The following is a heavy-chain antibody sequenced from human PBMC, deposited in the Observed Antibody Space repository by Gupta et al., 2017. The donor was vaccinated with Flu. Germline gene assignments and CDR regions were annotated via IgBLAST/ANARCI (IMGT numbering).Heavy chain of an antibody. CDR3: AKESGGHSEIVD. V-gene: IGHV3-30*18. J-gene: IGHJ4*02. CDR2: RSYDRSDQ. Sequence: AASGLSFSGYGVHWVCVAPGKGLGWGAGRSYDRSDQYYVHAVKGRFTISRDYSNNTLYLQMNSLRAEDTAVYYCAKESGGHSEIVDWGQGTPVTVSS. D-gene: IGHD2-21*02. CDR1: GLSFSGYG.